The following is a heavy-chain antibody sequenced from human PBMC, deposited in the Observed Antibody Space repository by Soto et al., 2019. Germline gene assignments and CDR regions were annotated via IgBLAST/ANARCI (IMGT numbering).Heavy chain of an antibody. D-gene: IGHD1-1*01. Sequence: PTETLSLTCTVSGASISGFYWSWIRKSAGKGLEWIGRIYATGTTDYNPSLKSRVMMSVDTSKKQFSLKLRSVTAADTAVYYCVRDGTKTLRDWFDPWGQGISVTVSS. CDR1: GASISGFY. V-gene: IGHV4-4*07. CDR2: IYATGTT. CDR3: VRDGTKTLRDWFDP. J-gene: IGHJ5*02.